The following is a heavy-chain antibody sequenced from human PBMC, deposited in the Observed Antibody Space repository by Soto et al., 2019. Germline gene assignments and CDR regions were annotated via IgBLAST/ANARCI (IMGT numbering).Heavy chain of an antibody. J-gene: IGHJ3*02. D-gene: IGHD3-22*01. CDR1: GGTFSSYA. CDR2: IIPIFGTA. V-gene: IGHV1-69*13. Sequence: GASVKVSCKASGGTFSSYAISWVRQAPGQGLEWMGGIIPIFGTANYAQKFQGRVTITADESTSTAYMELSSLRSEDTAVYYCARDAGVYDSSGYYYSDAFDIWGQGTMVTVSS. CDR3: ARDAGVYDSSGYYYSDAFDI.